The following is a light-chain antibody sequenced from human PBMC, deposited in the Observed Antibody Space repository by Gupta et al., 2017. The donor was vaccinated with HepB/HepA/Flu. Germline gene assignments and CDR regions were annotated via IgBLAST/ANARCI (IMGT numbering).Light chain of an antibody. Sequence: QPVLTQPLAVPGALGYRASIACTGGNANIGEGHYVRWYKHLPGTAPKLLIYDNNSRPSGVPDRFSGSKSGTSASLAITGLQPEDEGDYYCQSCESSLSGWVFGGGTKLTVL. CDR1: NANIGEGHY. V-gene: IGLV1-40*01. CDR2: DNN. CDR3: QSCESSLSGWV. J-gene: IGLJ3*02.